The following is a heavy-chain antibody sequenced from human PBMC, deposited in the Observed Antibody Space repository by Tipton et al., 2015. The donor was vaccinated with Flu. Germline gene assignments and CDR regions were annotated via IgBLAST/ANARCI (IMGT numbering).Heavy chain of an antibody. CDR1: GFTFSSYS. CDR2: INYSGAGT. J-gene: IGHJ5*01. D-gene: IGHD6-19*01. V-gene: IGHV3-23*01. CDR3: AKGGRAVAGPDS. Sequence: SLRLSCAASGFTFSSYSMGWVRLAPGKGLEWVSIINYSGAGTYYADSVTGRFTISRDNSKNTLYLQMNSLRAEDTAVYYCAKGGRAVAGPDSWGQGTLVTVSS.